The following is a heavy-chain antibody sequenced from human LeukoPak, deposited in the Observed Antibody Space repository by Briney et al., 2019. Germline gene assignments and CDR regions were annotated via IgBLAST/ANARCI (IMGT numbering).Heavy chain of an antibody. CDR3: ARGPYSYDSSGAFDI. CDR2: ISSSGST. V-gene: IGHV4-61*02. CDR1: SGSISSSNYY. D-gene: IGHD3-22*01. J-gene: IGHJ3*02. Sequence: ASETLSLTCTVSSGSISSSNYYWSWIRQPAGKGLEWIGRISSSGSTNYNPSLKSRVTISVDTSKNQFSLKLSSVTAADTAVYFCARGPYSYDSSGAFDIWGQGTMVTVSS.